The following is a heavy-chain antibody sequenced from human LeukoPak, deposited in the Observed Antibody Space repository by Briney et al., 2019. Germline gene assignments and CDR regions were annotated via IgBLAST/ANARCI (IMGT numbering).Heavy chain of an antibody. CDR2: VYSTGST. Sequence: SETLSLTCNVSGGSISNNYWTWIRQPPGKGLEWTGYVYSTGSTNYNPSLKSRVTISVDTSKNQFSLKLSSVTAADTAVYYCARAKVTIVGATTHFDYWGQGTLVTVSS. D-gene: IGHD1-26*01. CDR1: GGSISNNY. V-gene: IGHV4-59*01. J-gene: IGHJ4*02. CDR3: ARAKVTIVGATTHFDY.